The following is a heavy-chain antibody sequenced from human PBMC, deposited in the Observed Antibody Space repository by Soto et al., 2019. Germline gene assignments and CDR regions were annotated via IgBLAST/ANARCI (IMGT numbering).Heavy chain of an antibody. Sequence: GGSLRLSCAASGFTFSSYAMSWVRQAPGKGLEWVSAISGSGGSTYYADSVKGRFTISRDNSKNTLYLQMNSLRAEDTAVYYCAKDRWQQMVPLNWFDPWGQGTPVTVSS. CDR3: AKDRWQQMVPLNWFDP. J-gene: IGHJ5*02. D-gene: IGHD6-13*01. CDR2: ISGSGGST. V-gene: IGHV3-23*01. CDR1: GFTFSSYA.